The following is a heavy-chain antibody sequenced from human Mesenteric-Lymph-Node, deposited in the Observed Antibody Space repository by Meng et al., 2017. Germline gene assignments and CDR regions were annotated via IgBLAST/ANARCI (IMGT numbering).Heavy chain of an antibody. Sequence: ASVKVSCKASGYTFTSYGISWVRQAPGQGLEWMGWISAYNGNTNYAQKLQGRVTITRNTSISTAYMELSSLRSEDTAVYYCARDCDAVAGTSCAFDIWGQGTMVTVSS. D-gene: IGHD6-19*01. J-gene: IGHJ3*02. CDR3: ARDCDAVAGTSCAFDI. CDR2: ISAYNGNT. CDR1: GYTFTSYG. V-gene: IGHV1-18*01.